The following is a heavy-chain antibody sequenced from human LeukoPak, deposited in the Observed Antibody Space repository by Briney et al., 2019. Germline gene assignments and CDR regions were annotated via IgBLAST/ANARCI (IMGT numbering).Heavy chain of an antibody. V-gene: IGHV1-69*04. CDR3: ARSSGRLIAAAESNAFDI. Sequence: ASVEVSCKASGGTFSSYAISWVRQAPGQGLEWMGRIIPILGIANYAQKFQGRVTITADKSTSTAYMELSSLRSEDTAVYYCARSSGRLIAAAESNAFDIWGQGTMVTVSS. D-gene: IGHD6-13*01. J-gene: IGHJ3*02. CDR2: IIPILGIA. CDR1: GGTFSSYA.